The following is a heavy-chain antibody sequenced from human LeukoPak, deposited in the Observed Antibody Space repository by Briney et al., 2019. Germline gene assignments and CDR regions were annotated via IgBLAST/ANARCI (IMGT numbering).Heavy chain of an antibody. CDR2: ISSGGYTK. V-gene: IGHV3-48*03. J-gene: IGHJ4*02. D-gene: IGHD2-8*01. CDR3: ARDTVNGPFVISLDY. CDR1: GFSLSSYE. Sequence: GGSLRLSCAASGFSLSSYEMNWVRQAPGKGLEWVSHISSGGYTKYYVDSVRGRFSMSRDNAKNLLFLQMNSLRAEDTAVYHCARDTVNGPFVISLDYWGQGALVTVSS.